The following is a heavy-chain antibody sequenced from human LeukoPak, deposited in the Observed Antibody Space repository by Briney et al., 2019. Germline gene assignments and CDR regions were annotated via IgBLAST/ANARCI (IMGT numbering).Heavy chain of an antibody. D-gene: IGHD2-15*01. CDR2: IKSKTDGGTT. Sequence: MPGGSLRLSCAASGFTFSSYSMNWFRQAPGKGLEWVGRIKSKTDGGTTDYAAPVKGRFTISRDDSKNTLYLQMNSLKTEDTAVYYCTTEAGLRMPWYWGQGTLVTVSS. V-gene: IGHV3-15*01. CDR1: GFTFSSYS. J-gene: IGHJ4*02. CDR3: TTEAGLRMPWY.